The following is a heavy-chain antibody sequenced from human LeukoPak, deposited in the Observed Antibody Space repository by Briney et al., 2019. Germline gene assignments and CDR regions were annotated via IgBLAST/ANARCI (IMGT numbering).Heavy chain of an antibody. Sequence: PGGSLRLSCAASGFTFSSYAMSWVRQAPGKGLEWVSAISGSGGSTYYADSVKGWFTISRDNSKNTLYLQMNSLRAEDTAVYYCAKDAAQKAAYYYGDRFDYWGQGTLVTVSS. D-gene: IGHD3-10*01. J-gene: IGHJ4*02. V-gene: IGHV3-23*01. CDR2: ISGSGGST. CDR1: GFTFSSYA. CDR3: AKDAAQKAAYYYGDRFDY.